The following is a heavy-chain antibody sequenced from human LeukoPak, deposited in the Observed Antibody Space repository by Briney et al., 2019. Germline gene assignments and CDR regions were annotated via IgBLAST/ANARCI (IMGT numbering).Heavy chain of an antibody. CDR1: GGSVSSSDYY. V-gene: IGHV4-39*07. J-gene: IGHJ4*02. CDR3: ARIFDS. Sequence: SETLSLTCTVFGGSVSSSDYYWGWIRQPPGKGPEWIGDIFYTGKTNYNPSLKSRATISLDTSRTQFSLKLTSVTAADTAVYYCARIFDSWGQGTLVTVSS. CDR2: IFYTGKT.